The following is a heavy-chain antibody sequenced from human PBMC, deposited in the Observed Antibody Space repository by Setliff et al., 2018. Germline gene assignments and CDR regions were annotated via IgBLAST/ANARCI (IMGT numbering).Heavy chain of an antibody. J-gene: IGHJ4*02. CDR1: GFIFTREW. Sequence: GGSLRLSCATSGFIFTREWMSWVRQAPGTGLELVANINPDGGGKNYVDSVKGRFSISRDIAKNSLVLQMNGLRVDDTAVYYCARGPFWGQGTLVTVSS. CDR2: INPDGGGK. V-gene: IGHV3-7*03. CDR3: ARGPF.